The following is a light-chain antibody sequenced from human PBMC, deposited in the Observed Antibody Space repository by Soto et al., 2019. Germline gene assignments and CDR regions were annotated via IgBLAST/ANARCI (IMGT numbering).Light chain of an antibody. CDR3: QQYGSSPPWT. J-gene: IGKJ1*01. Sequence: EIVLTQSPATLSVSPGERPTXSGRSRQSVSSSYLAWYQQRPGQAPRLLIYGASSRATGIPDRFSGSGSGTDFTLTISRLEPEDFAVYYCQQYGSSPPWTFGQGTKVDIK. V-gene: IGKV3-20*01. CDR1: QSVSSSY. CDR2: GAS.